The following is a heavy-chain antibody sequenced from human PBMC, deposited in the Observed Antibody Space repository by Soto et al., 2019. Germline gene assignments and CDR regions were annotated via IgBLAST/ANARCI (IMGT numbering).Heavy chain of an antibody. Sequence: SETLSLTCTVSGGSISSYYWSWIRQPPGKGLEWIGYIYYSGSTNYNPSLKSRVTISVDTSKNQFSLKLSSVTAADTAVYYCARLHYYYVSGSYYDPYYYYYGMDVWGQGTTVTVSS. CDR3: ARLHYYYVSGSYYDPYYYYYGMDV. J-gene: IGHJ6*01. CDR1: GGSISSYY. D-gene: IGHD3-10*01. V-gene: IGHV4-59*08. CDR2: IYYSGST.